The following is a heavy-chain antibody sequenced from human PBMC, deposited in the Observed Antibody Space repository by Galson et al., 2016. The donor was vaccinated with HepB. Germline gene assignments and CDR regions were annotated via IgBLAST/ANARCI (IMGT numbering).Heavy chain of an antibody. J-gene: IGHJ6*02. D-gene: IGHD2-2*01. Sequence: SVKVSCKASGYTFTGYYIHWVRQAPGQGLEWMGWINPHTGGTNYAQKFQDWVTMTRDTSINTVYMELSRLRSDDTAVYYCAREPGELLAVPAARDRYGMDIWGQGTAVTVSS. CDR2: INPHTGGT. V-gene: IGHV1-2*04. CDR1: GYTFTGYY. CDR3: AREPGELLAVPAARDRYGMDI.